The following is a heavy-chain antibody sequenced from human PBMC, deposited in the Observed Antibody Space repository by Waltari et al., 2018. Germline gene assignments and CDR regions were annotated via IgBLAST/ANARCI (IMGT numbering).Heavy chain of an antibody. V-gene: IGHV3-48*03. CDR3: ARDPAQLGGESDN. CDR1: GFIFSSYE. D-gene: IGHD6-13*01. CDR2: MSRSGDKM. Sequence: EVQLVASGGRLVQTGGCLRLSGAASGFIFSSYEMNWVRQAPGKGLEWVSYMSRSGDKMYYADSVKGRFTISRDNARKSLYLQMNSLRADDTAVYYCARDPAQLGGESDNWGQGTLVTVSS. J-gene: IGHJ4*02.